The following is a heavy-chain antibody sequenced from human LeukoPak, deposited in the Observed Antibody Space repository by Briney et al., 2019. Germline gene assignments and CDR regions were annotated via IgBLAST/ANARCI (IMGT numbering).Heavy chain of an antibody. CDR3: ARVRGSAAADWFDP. CDR2: IIPIFGTA. D-gene: IGHD6-13*01. V-gene: IGHV1-69*05. CDR1: GGTFSSYA. J-gene: IGHJ5*02. Sequence: AVQVSCTASGGTFSSYAISWVRQAPGQGIEWMGRIIPIFGTANYAQKFQGRVTITTDESTSTAYMELSSLRSEDTAVYYCARVRGSAAADWFDPGGQGTLLTVSS.